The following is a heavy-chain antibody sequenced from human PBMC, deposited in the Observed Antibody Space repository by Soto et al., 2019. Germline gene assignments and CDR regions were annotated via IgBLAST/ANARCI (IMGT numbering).Heavy chain of an antibody. Sequence: GGSLRLSCAASGFTFSNAWMSWVRQAPGKGLEWVGRIKSKTDGGKTDYAAPVKGRLTNSRDDSKNTLYLQMNSLKTEDTAVYYCTSANWNQIPGYYYYMDVWGKGTTVTVSS. D-gene: IGHD1-1*01. CDR3: TSANWNQIPGYYYYMDV. J-gene: IGHJ6*03. CDR1: GFTFSNAW. V-gene: IGHV3-15*01. CDR2: IKSKTDGGKT.